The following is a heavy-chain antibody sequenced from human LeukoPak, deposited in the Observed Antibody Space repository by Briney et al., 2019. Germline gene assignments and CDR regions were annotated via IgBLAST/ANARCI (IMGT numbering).Heavy chain of an antibody. CDR2: IYTSGST. V-gene: IGHV4-61*02. Sequence: SETLSLTCTVSGGSISSGSYYWSWIQQPAGKGLEWIGRIYTSGSTNYNPSLKSRVTISVDTSKNQFSLKLSSVTAADTAVYYCARDSFRAAGYYYYMDVWGKGTTVTVSS. J-gene: IGHJ6*03. CDR3: ARDSFRAAGYYYYMDV. CDR1: GGSISSGSYY. D-gene: IGHD6-13*01.